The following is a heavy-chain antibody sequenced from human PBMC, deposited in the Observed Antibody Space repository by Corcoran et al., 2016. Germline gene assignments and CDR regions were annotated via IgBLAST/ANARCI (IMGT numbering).Heavy chain of an antibody. J-gene: IGHJ4*02. CDR2: IYYSGST. CDR3: ARYITGTTGGYFDY. Sequence: QLQLQESGPGLVKPSETLSLTCTVSGGSISSSSYYWGWIRQPPGKGLEWIGSIYYSGSTYYNPSLKSRVTISVDTSKNQFSLKRSSVTAADTAVYYCARYITGTTGGYFDYWGQGTLVTVSS. D-gene: IGHD1-20*01. CDR1: GGSISSSSYY. V-gene: IGHV4-39*07.